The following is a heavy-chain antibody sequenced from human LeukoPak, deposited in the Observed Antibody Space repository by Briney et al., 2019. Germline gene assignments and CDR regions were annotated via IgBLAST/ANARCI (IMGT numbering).Heavy chain of an antibody. Sequence: GGSLRLSCAASGFTFSSYSMNWVRQAPGKGLEWVSYISSSGSTIYYADSVKGRFTISRDNAKNSLYLQMNSLRAEDTAVYYCARVYSRAFDIWGQGTMVTVSS. V-gene: IGHV3-48*04. CDR2: ISSSGSTI. CDR3: ARVYSRAFDI. J-gene: IGHJ3*02. D-gene: IGHD6-13*01. CDR1: GFTFSSYS.